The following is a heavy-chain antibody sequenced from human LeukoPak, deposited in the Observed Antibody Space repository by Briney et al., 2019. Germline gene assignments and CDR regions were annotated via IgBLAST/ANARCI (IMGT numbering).Heavy chain of an antibody. Sequence: GGSLRLSCAASGFTVSSNYMSWVRQAPGKGLEWVSVIYSGGSTCYADSVKGRFTISRDNSKNTLYLQMNSLRAEDTAVYYCARDLVSGGYMGVWGKGTTVTVSS. D-gene: IGHD2-15*01. V-gene: IGHV3-66*01. CDR1: GFTVSSNY. CDR3: ARDLVSGGYMGV. J-gene: IGHJ6*03. CDR2: IYSGGST.